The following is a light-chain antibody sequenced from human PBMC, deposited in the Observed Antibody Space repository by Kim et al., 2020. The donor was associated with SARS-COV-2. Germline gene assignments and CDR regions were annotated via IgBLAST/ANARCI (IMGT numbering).Light chain of an antibody. CDR3: HQRANWPIFT. V-gene: IGKV3-11*01. J-gene: IGKJ3*01. CDR2: DAS. CDR1: QSIGRY. Sequence: SPGERATLSCRASQSIGRYLAWYQQKPGQAPRLLIYDASNRATGIPARFSGSGSETDFTLTISSLEPEDFAVYFCHQRANWPIFTFGTGTKVDIK.